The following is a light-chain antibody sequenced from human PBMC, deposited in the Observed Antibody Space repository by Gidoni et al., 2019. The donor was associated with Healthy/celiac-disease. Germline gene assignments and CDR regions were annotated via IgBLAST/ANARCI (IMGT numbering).Light chain of an antibody. CDR2: DVS. J-gene: IGLJ1*01. V-gene: IGLV2-14*03. Sequence: QSALTQPPSVSGSPGQSITISCTGTSRDVGVYNYVSWYQQHPGKAPKLMINDVSNRPSGVSPRFSCSKSGNTASLTISGLQAEDEADYYCSSYTSSSTLLYVFGTGTKVTVL. CDR1: SRDVGVYNY. CDR3: SSYTSSSTLLYV.